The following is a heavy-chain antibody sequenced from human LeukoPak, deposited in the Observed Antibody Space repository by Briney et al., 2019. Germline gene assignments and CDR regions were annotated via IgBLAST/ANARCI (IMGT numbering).Heavy chain of an antibody. Sequence: GGSRRLSCAASGSTFSTYWMHWVRQAPGKGLVWVSLINSGGDDTRYADSVKGRFTISRDNAKNTLYLQMNSLRAEDTAVYYCARRIGYSSGHSAVYYFDYWGQGTLVTVSS. J-gene: IGHJ4*02. D-gene: IGHD6-19*01. V-gene: IGHV3-74*01. CDR3: ARRIGYSSGHSAVYYFDY. CDR2: INSGGDDT. CDR1: GSTFSTYW.